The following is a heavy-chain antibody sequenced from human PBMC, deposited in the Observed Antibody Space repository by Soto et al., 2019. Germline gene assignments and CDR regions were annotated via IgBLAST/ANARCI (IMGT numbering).Heavy chain of an antibody. CDR2: IIPIFGTA. J-gene: IGHJ4*02. CDR3: ARGAYGRGFDY. Sequence: GASVKVSCKASGGTFSSYAISWVRQAPGQGLEWMGGIIPIFGTANYAQKFQGRVTITADKSTSTAYMELSSLRSEDTAVYYCARGAYGRGFDYWGQGTLVTVSS. V-gene: IGHV1-69*06. CDR1: GGTFSSYA. D-gene: IGHD4-17*01.